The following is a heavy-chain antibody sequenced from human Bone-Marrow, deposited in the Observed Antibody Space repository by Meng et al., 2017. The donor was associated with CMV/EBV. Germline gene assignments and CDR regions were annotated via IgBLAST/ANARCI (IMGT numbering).Heavy chain of an antibody. CDR2: ISWDGGST. CDR1: GFTFDDYA. CDR3: AKGPMVRGVISYYGMDV. J-gene: IGHJ6*02. D-gene: IGHD3-10*01. V-gene: IGHV3-43D*03. Sequence: LSLTCAASGFTFDDYAMHWVRQAPGKGLEWVSLISWDGGSTYYADSVKGRFTISRDNSKNSLYLQMNSLRAEDTALYYCAKGPMVRGVISYYGMDVWGQGTTVTVSS.